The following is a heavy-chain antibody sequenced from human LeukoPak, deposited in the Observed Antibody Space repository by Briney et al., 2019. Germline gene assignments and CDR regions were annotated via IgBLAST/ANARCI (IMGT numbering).Heavy chain of an antibody. Sequence: GGSLRLSCAASGFTFSDYYMSWIRQAPGKGLEWVSYISSSSSYTNYADSVKGRFTISRDSAKNSLYLQMNSLRAEDTAVYCCAREVTEVTYGMDVWGQGTTVTVSS. CDR3: AREVTEVTYGMDV. D-gene: IGHD1-14*01. CDR2: ISSSSSYT. CDR1: GFTFSDYY. J-gene: IGHJ6*02. V-gene: IGHV3-11*05.